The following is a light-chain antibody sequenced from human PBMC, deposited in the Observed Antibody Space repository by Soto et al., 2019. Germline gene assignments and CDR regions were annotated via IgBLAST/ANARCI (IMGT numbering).Light chain of an antibody. CDR3: QQYGSSIT. Sequence: EIVLTQSPGTLSLSPGERATLSCRASQSVSSSYLACYQQKPGQAPRLLIYGASSRATGIPDRFSGSGSGTDFTLTISRLEPEDFAVYYCQQYGSSITFGQGTRLEIK. CDR2: GAS. CDR1: QSVSSSY. J-gene: IGKJ5*01. V-gene: IGKV3-20*01.